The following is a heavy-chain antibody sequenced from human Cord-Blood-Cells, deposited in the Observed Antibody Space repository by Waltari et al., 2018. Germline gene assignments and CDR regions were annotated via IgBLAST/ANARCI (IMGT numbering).Heavy chain of an antibody. V-gene: IGHV3-53*01. J-gene: IGHJ3*02. Sequence: EVQLVVSGGGWIKPGGSLRLYCAASGFPVRSNSMSWVRQAPGKGLEWVSVIYSGGSTYYADSVKGRFTISRDNSKNTLYLQRNSLRAEDTAVYCCARASLPIDAFDIWGQGTMVTVSS. CDR2: IYSGGST. CDR1: GFPVRSNS. CDR3: ARASLPIDAFDI. D-gene: IGHD2-15*01.